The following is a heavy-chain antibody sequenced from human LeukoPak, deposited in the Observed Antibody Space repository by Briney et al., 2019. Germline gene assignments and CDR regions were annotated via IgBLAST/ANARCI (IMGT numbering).Heavy chain of an antibody. CDR2: INHSGST. J-gene: IGHJ5*02. Sequence: SETLSLTCAVYGGSFSGYYWSWIRQPPGKGLEWIGEINHSGSTNYNPSLKSRVTISVDTSKNQFSLKLSSVTAADTAVYYCARVTVRWLHTSWGQGTLVTVSS. D-gene: IGHD5-18*01. CDR1: GGSFSGYY. CDR3: ARVTVRWLHTS. V-gene: IGHV4-34*01.